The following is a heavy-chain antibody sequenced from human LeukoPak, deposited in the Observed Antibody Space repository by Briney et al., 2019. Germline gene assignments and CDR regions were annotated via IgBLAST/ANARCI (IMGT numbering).Heavy chain of an antibody. CDR1: GGSISSSNW. J-gene: IGHJ4*02. D-gene: IGHD4-17*01. CDR3: ARGRGLRGDYFDY. CDR2: IYYSGST. Sequence: SETLYLTCAVSGGSISSSNWWSWVRQPPGKGLEWIGYIYYSGSTNYNPSLKSRVTISVDTSKNQFSLKLSSVTAADTAVYYCARGRGLRGDYFDYWGQGTLVTVSS. V-gene: IGHV4-4*02.